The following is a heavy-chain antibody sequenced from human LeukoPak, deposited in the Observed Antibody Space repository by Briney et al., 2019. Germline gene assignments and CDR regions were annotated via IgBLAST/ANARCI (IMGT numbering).Heavy chain of an antibody. J-gene: IGHJ6*02. D-gene: IGHD3-16*01. V-gene: IGHV4-59*01. Sequence: PSETLSLTCTVSGGSISNYYWSWIRQPPEKGLEWIGHIHSSGSTNYNPSLKSRVTISVDTSKNQFSLKLSSVTAADTAVYYCARDRGMITFGGVTPYYYYGMDVWGQGTTVTVSS. CDR2: IHSSGST. CDR1: GGSISNYY. CDR3: ARDRGMITFGGVTPYYYYGMDV.